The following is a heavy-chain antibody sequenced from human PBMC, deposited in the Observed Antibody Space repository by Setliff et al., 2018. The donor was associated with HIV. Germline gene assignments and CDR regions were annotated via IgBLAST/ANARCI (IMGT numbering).Heavy chain of an antibody. CDR2: IKLDGSEK. J-gene: IGHJ2*01. Sequence: GASVKVSCAASRFPFSTYWMSWVRQAPGKGLEWVANIKLDGSEKYYVDSVKGRFTISRDNAKNSLSLQMNSLRAEDTAVYYCAREVSWFFDLWGHGTLVTVSS. CDR1: RFPFSTYW. V-gene: IGHV3-7*01. CDR3: AREVSWFFDL.